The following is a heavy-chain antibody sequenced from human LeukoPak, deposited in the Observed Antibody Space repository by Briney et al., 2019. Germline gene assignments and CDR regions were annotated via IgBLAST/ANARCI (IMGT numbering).Heavy chain of an antibody. J-gene: IGHJ4*02. D-gene: IGHD3-10*01. CDR1: GFTFDDYA. V-gene: IGHV3-9*01. CDR2: ISWNSGSI. Sequence: SLRLSCAASGFTFDDYAMHWVRQAPGKGLEWVSGISWNSGSIGYADSVKGRFTISRDNAKNSLYLQMNSLRAEDTALYYCAKDALWFGESHTLDYWGQGTLVTVSS. CDR3: AKDALWFGESHTLDY.